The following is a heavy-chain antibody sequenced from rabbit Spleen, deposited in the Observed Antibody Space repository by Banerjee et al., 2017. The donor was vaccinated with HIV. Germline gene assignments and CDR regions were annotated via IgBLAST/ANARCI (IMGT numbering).Heavy chain of an antibody. CDR1: GFSFSDRDV. V-gene: IGHV1S45*01. CDR2: IEVGSSGFT. CDR3: ARDTGSSFSSYGMDL. D-gene: IGHD8-1*01. Sequence: QEQLEESGGGLVKPEGSLTLTCKASGFSFSDRDVMCWVRQAPGKGLEWIACIEVGSSGFTYFASWAKGRFTISKTSSTTVTLQMTSLTAADTATYFCARDTGSSFSSYGMDLWGQGTLVTVS. J-gene: IGHJ6*01.